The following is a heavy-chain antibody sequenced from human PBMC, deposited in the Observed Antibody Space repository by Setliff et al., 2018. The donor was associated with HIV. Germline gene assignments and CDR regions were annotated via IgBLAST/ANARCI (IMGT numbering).Heavy chain of an antibody. CDR3: AREGSPIYYFDY. Sequence: ASVKVSCKASGYLFTGYYMHWVRQAPGQGLEWMGLINVNSGGTKYAQKFQGRVTMTRDTSISTAYMEVSSLRSDDTAVYYCAREGSPIYYFDYWSQGTLVTVSS. CDR2: INVNSGGT. D-gene: IGHD3-10*01. V-gene: IGHV1-2*02. CDR1: GYLFTGYY. J-gene: IGHJ4*02.